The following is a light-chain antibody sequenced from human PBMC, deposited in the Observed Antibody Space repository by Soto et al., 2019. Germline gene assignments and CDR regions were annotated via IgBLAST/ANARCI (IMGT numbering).Light chain of an antibody. CDR2: GAS. CDR3: QQYNNWPRT. V-gene: IGKV3-15*01. CDR1: QSVSSS. Sequence: EIVMTQSPATLSVSPGERATLSCRASQSVSSSLACYQQKPGQAPRLLIYGASTRATGVPARFSGSGSGTEFTLTVSILQSEDFAVYYCQQYNNWPRTFGQGTKVEIK. J-gene: IGKJ1*01.